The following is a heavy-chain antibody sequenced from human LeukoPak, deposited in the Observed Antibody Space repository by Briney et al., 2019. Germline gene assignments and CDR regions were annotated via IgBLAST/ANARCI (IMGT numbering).Heavy chain of an antibody. D-gene: IGHD2-2*01. J-gene: IGHJ6*02. Sequence: GGSLRLSCAASGFTFSGSAMHWVRRASGKGLERVGRIRSKANSYATAYAASVKGRFTISRDDSKNTAYLQMNSLKTEDTAVYYCTQRVYCSSTSCYSDYYYGMDVWGQGTTVTVSS. V-gene: IGHV3-73*01. CDR2: IRSKANSYAT. CDR1: GFTFSGSA. CDR3: TQRVYCSSTSCYSDYYYGMDV.